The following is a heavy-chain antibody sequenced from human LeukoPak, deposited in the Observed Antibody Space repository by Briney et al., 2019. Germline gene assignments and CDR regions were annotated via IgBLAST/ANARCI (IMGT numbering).Heavy chain of an antibody. CDR3: AREQIRKWLVYGMDV. J-gene: IGHJ6*02. Sequence: SETLSLICAVYGGSFSGYYWSWIRQPPGKGLEWIGEINHSGSTNYNPSLKSRVTISVDTSKNQFSLKLSSVTAADTAVYYCAREQIRKWLVYGMDVWGQGTTVTVSS. D-gene: IGHD6-19*01. CDR2: INHSGST. CDR1: GGSFSGYY. V-gene: IGHV4-34*01.